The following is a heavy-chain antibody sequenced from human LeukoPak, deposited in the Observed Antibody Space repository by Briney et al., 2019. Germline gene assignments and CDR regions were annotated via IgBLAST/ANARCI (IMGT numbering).Heavy chain of an antibody. J-gene: IGHJ2*01. CDR2: IYYTGST. CDR3: ARVVQWGYRWYLDL. CDR1: GGSVSSGSHY. V-gene: IGHV4-61*01. D-gene: IGHD5-18*01. Sequence: SETLSLTCTVSGGSVSSGSHYWSWIRQPPGKGLEWIGYIYYTGSTNYNPSLKSRVTISVDTSKNQFSLKLSSVTAADTAVYYCARVVQWGYRWYLDLWGRGTLVTVSS.